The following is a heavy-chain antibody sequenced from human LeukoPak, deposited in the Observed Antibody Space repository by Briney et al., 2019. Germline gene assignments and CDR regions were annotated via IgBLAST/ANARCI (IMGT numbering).Heavy chain of an antibody. CDR2: SYYSGIA. CDR1: GGSISSRAYY. D-gene: IGHD1-26*01. CDR3: ARKDVSGSYYTDY. V-gene: IGHV4-39*01. Sequence: SETLSLTCSVSGGSISSRAYYCGWIRQPPGKGLEWIGSSYYSGIAYYNSSLKSRVTIPVDTSKNQFSLRLSSVTAADTAVYYCARKDVSGSYYTDYWGQGTLVTVSS. J-gene: IGHJ4*02.